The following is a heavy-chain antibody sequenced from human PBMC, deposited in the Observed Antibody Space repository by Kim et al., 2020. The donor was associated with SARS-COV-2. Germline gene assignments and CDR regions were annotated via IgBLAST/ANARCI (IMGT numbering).Heavy chain of an antibody. D-gene: IGHD6-19*01. Sequence: SETLSLTCTVSGGSISSSSYYWGWIRQPPGKGLEWIGSIYYSGSTYYNPSLKSRVTISVDTSKNQFSLKLSSVTAADTAVYYCARHIAVAGPHLGAFDYWGQGTLVTVSS. J-gene: IGHJ4*02. CDR3: ARHIAVAGPHLGAFDY. CDR2: IYYSGST. CDR1: GGSISSSSYY. V-gene: IGHV4-39*01.